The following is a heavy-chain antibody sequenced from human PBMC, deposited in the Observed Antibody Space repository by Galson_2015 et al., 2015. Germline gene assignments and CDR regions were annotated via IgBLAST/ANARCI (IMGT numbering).Heavy chain of an antibody. CDR2: ISSVSSSI. D-gene: IGHD3-10*01. J-gene: IGHJ5*01. CDR1: GFIFGTQS. V-gene: IGHV3-48*02. CDR3: ARGLGSTNKRDHRFDS. Sequence: SLRLSCAASGFIFGTQSMNWVRRAPGKGLEWVSYISSVSSSINYADSVKGRFTIYRDNAQNSLYLQMNNLRDEDTAVYYCARGLGSTNKRDHRFDSWGQGTLVTVSS.